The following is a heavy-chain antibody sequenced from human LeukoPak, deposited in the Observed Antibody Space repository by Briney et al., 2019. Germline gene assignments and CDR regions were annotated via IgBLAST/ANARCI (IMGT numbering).Heavy chain of an antibody. D-gene: IGHD6-13*01. V-gene: IGHV1-46*01. CDR1: GYTFTSYY. Sequence: ASVKVSCKASGYTFTSYYMHWVRQAPGQGLEWMGIINPSGGSTSYAQKFQGRVTMTRDTSTSTVYMELSSLRSEDTAVYYCGIAAAAGTGGFDYWGQGTLVTVSS. CDR3: GIAAAAGTGGFDY. J-gene: IGHJ4*02. CDR2: INPSGGST.